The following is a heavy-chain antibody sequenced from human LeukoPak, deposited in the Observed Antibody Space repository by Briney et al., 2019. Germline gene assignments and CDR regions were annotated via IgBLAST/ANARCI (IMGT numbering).Heavy chain of an antibody. CDR2: IDPSDSYT. CDR3: ARETAGTFHFDF. J-gene: IGHJ4*02. V-gene: IGHV5-10-1*01. CDR1: EYSFTSYW. D-gene: IGHD6-13*01. Sequence: GESLKISCKGSEYSFTSYWISWVRQMPGKGLEWLGRIDPSDSYTKYNPSFQGRVTISADKSIRTAYLQWSSLKASDTAIYYCARETAGTFHFDFWGQGTLVTVSS.